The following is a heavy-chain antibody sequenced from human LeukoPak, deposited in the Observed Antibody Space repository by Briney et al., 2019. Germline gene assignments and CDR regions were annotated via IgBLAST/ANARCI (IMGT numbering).Heavy chain of an antibody. CDR1: GFTVSSNS. CDR2: IYSDNT. Sequence: PGGSLRLSCTVSGFTVSSNSMSCVRQAPGKGLEWVSFIYSDNTHYSDSVKGRFTISRDNSKNTLYLQMNSLRAEDTAVYYCARRAGAYSHPYDYWGQGTLVTVSS. CDR3: ARRAGAYSHPYDY. V-gene: IGHV3-53*01. J-gene: IGHJ4*02. D-gene: IGHD4/OR15-4a*01.